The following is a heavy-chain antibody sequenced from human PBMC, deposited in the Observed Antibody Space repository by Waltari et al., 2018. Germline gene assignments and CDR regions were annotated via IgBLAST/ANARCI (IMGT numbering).Heavy chain of an antibody. J-gene: IGHJ4*02. Sequence: QVQLVQSGAEVKKPGASVTVSCKASGYTFTSYAMHWVRQAPGQRLEWMGWINAGNGNTKYSQEFQGRVTITRDTSASTAYMELSSLRSEDMAVYYCARENYYDSSGYHFFDYWGQGTLVTVSS. D-gene: IGHD3-22*01. V-gene: IGHV1-3*03. CDR3: ARENYYDSSGYHFFDY. CDR2: INAGNGNT. CDR1: GYTFTSYA.